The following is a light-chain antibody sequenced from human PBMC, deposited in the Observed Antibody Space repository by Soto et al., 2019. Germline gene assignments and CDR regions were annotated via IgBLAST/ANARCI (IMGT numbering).Light chain of an antibody. J-gene: IGLJ1*01. CDR3: NSYTSTNTYG. CDR1: SSDVGSYNR. CDR2: EVS. Sequence: QSALTQPPSVSGSPGQSVTISCTGTSSDVGSYNRVSWYQQPPGTAPKLMIYEVSNRPSGVPDRFSGSKSGNTASLTISGLQAEDGADYYCNSYTSTNTYGFGTGTKVTVL. V-gene: IGLV2-18*02.